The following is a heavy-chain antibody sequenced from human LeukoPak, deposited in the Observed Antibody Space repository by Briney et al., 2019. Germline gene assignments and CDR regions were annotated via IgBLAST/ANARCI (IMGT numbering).Heavy chain of an antibody. J-gene: IGHJ4*02. Sequence: SETLSLTCTVSGGSISSGGYYWSWIRQHPGKGLEWIGYIYYSGSTYYNPSLKSRVTISVDTSKNRFSLKLSSVTAADTAVYYCARGSSGCYDYWGQGTLVTVSS. CDR3: ARGSSGCYDY. CDR2: IYYSGST. D-gene: IGHD6-19*01. CDR1: GGSISSGGYY. V-gene: IGHV4-31*03.